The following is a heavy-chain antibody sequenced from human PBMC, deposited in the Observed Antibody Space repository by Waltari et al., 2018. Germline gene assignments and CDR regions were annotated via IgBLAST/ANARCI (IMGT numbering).Heavy chain of an antibody. CDR2: INHAGNI. Sequence: QVQLQQWGAGLLKPSETLSLTCGVRGGSFSSYYWSWIRQSPGKGLEWIGEINHAGNIHYNPSFKSRVTMSSDTARNQFSLEVKSVIAADTAVYFCARISGLDYATPMWGLGTVVTVSS. D-gene: IGHD5-12*01. CDR3: ARISGLDYATPM. CDR1: GGSFSSYY. V-gene: IGHV4-34*01. J-gene: IGHJ3*01.